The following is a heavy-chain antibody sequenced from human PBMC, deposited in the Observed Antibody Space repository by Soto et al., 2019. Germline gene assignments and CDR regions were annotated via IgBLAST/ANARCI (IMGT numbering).Heavy chain of an antibody. CDR3: ARDRGNPKGFEEQWLVQRSYYDMDV. Sequence: GASVKVSCKASGYTFTGYYMHWVRQAPGQGLEWMGWVNPNSGGTNYAQKFQGWVTMTRDTSISTAYMELSRLRSDDTAVYYCARDRGNPKGFEEQWLVQRSYYDMDVWGQGTTVTVSS. V-gene: IGHV1-2*04. J-gene: IGHJ6*02. CDR1: GYTFTGYY. CDR2: VNPNSGGT. D-gene: IGHD6-19*01.